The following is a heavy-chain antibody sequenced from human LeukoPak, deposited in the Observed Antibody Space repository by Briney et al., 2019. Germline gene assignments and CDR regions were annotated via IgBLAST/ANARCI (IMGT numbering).Heavy chain of an antibody. CDR3: ARVLYTGDWSDMDV. J-gene: IGHJ6*04. CDR2: MSSGGRHF. CDR1: GFTFSSYS. Sequence: GGSLRLSCAASGFTFSSYSMNWVRQAPGKGLEWVSSMSSGGRHFYYADSLTGRFTISRDNAKNSLYLQMNSLRADDTAVYYCARVLYTGDWSDMDVWGEGTAVTVSS. D-gene: IGHD2-21*02. V-gene: IGHV3-21*04.